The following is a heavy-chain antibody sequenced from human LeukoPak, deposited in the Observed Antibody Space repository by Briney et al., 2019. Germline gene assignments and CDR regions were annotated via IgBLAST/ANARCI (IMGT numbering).Heavy chain of an antibody. V-gene: IGHV3-30-3*01. CDR1: GFTFSSYA. CDR3: ARGRRNSGSYRQDYFDY. D-gene: IGHD1-26*01. Sequence: GGSLRLSCAASGFTFSSYAMHWVRQAPGKGLEWVAVISYDGSNKYYADSVKGRFTISRDNSKNTPYLQMNSLRAEDTAVYYCARGRRNSGSYRQDYFDYWGQGTLVTVSS. CDR2: ISYDGSNK. J-gene: IGHJ4*02.